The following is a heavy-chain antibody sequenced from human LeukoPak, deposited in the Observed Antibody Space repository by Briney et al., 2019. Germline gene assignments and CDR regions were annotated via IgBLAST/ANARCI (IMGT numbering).Heavy chain of an antibody. D-gene: IGHD3-10*01. CDR3: ARDPVRRDSY. CDR1: GLTYSSFA. CDR2: ISGSGDST. V-gene: IGHV3-23*01. Sequence: GGSLRLSCTASGLTYSSFAMSWVRQAPGKGLEWVSVISGSGDSTYYAGSVKGRFTISRDNAKNTLYLQMNSLRAEDTAAYYCARDPVRRDSYWGQGTLVTVSS. J-gene: IGHJ4*02.